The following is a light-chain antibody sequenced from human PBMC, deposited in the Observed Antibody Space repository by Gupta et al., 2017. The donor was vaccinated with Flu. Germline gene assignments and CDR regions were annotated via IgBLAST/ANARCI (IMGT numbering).Light chain of an antibody. V-gene: IGKV3-15*01. CDR2: AAS. Sequence: EIVMTQSPATLSVSPGERATLSCRDSQSVSSNLAWYQQKPGQAPRLLIYAASTRVTGSPDRFSGSGYGKEFTLTSSGRQYEDFAVYYWQQDNTLLTFGGGTKVDIK. CDR1: QSVSSN. CDR3: QQDNTLLT. J-gene: IGKJ4*01.